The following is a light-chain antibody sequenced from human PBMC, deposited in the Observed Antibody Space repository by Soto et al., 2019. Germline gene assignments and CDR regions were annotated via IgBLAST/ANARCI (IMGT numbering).Light chain of an antibody. CDR2: GDY. J-gene: IGLJ2*01. CDR1: NIGSKS. Sequence: SSELTQPLSVSVALGQTARITCGGNNIGSKSVHWYQQKPGQAPVLVIYGDYNRPSGIPERFSGSNSGNTATLTISRAQAGDEADYYCQVWDSSTAFVVFGGGTKLTVL. CDR3: QVWDSSTAFVV. V-gene: IGLV3-9*01.